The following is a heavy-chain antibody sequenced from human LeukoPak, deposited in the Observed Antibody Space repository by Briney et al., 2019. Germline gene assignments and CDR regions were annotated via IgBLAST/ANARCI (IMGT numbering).Heavy chain of an antibody. J-gene: IGHJ4*02. Sequence: GGSLRLSCAASGFTVSSNYMSWVRQAPGKGLEWVSVIYSGGSTYYADSVKGRFTISRDNSKNTLYFQMNSLRAEDTAVYYCARQQLVPRGSDYWGQGTLVTVSS. D-gene: IGHD6-13*01. CDR2: IYSGGST. CDR1: GFTVSSNY. V-gene: IGHV3-66*04. CDR3: ARQQLVPRGSDY.